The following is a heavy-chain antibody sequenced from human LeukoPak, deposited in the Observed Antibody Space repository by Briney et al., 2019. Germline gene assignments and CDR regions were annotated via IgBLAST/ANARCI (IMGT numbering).Heavy chain of an antibody. CDR1: GFTFSSYW. J-gene: IGHJ4*02. Sequence: PGGSLRLCCAASGFTFSSYWMSWVRQAPGKGLEWVANIKQDGSEKYYVDSVKGRFTISRDNAKSALYLQLNSLRLEDTAVYYCAAGTAADFWGQGTLVTVSS. V-gene: IGHV3-7*05. CDR2: IKQDGSEK. D-gene: IGHD6-13*01. CDR3: AAGTAADF.